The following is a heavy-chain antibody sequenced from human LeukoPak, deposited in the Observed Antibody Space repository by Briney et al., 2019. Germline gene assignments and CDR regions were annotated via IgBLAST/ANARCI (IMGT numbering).Heavy chain of an antibody. Sequence: GGSLRLSCAASGFTFSSYWMHWVRQAPGKGLVWVSRINSDGSSTSYADSVKGRFTISRDNAKNTLYLQMNSLRAEDTAVYYCARRTGFWSDYYYYYMDVWGTGTTVTVSS. CDR3: ARRTGFWSDYYYYYMDV. J-gene: IGHJ6*03. CDR1: GFTFSSYW. CDR2: INSDGSST. D-gene: IGHD3-3*01. V-gene: IGHV3-74*01.